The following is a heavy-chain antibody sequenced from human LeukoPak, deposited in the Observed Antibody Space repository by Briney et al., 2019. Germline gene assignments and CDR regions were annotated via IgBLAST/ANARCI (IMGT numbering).Heavy chain of an antibody. J-gene: IGHJ6*02. CDR3: ARDTGTYYDFWGSYLSYGMDV. CDR1: GFTFGKYW. Sequence: GGSLRLSCVASGFTFGKYWMSWVRQAPGKGLEWVANIKLDGSEKNYVDSVKGRFTISRDNTKNSLYLQMNSLRAEDTALYFCARDTGTYYDFWGSYLSYGMDVWGQGTTVAVSS. V-gene: IGHV3-7*01. CDR2: IKLDGSEK. D-gene: IGHD3-3*01.